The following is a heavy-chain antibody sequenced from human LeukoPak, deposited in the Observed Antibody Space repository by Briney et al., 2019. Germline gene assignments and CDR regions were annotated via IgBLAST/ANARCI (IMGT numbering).Heavy chain of an antibody. CDR1: GGSFSGYY. V-gene: IGHV4-34*01. Sequence: SETLPLTCAVYGGSFSGYYWSWIRQPPGKGLEWIGEINHSGSTNYNPSLKSRVTISVDTSKNQFSLKLSSVTAADTAVYYCARGSVRGKDYWGQGTLVTVSS. J-gene: IGHJ4*02. CDR3: ARGSVRGKDY. D-gene: IGHD3-10*01. CDR2: INHSGST.